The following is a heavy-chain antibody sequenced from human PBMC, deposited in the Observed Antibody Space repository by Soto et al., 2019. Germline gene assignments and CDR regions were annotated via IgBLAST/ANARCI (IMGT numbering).Heavy chain of an antibody. CDR3: AKDRSSTSCYAFDY. D-gene: IGHD2-2*01. Sequence: EVQLLESGGGLVQPGGSLRLSCAASGFTFRNYAMSWARQAPGKGLEWVSAISGSGGTTHYADSVKGRFTISRDNSKNTLYLQMNSVRVEDTAVYYCAKDRSSTSCYAFDYWGQGSLVTVSS. V-gene: IGHV3-23*01. CDR1: GFTFRNYA. CDR2: ISGSGGTT. J-gene: IGHJ4*02.